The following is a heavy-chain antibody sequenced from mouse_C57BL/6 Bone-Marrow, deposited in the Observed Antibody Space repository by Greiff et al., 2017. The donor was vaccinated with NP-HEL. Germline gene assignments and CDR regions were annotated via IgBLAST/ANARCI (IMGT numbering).Heavy chain of an antibody. D-gene: IGHD4-1*01. CDR3: APLGYWYFDV. J-gene: IGHJ1*03. Sequence: EVKLVESGGGLVKPGGSLKLSCAASGFTFSSYAMSWVRQTPEKRLEWVATISDGGSYTYYPDNVKGRFTISRDNAKNNLYLQMSHLKSEDTAMYYCAPLGYWYFDVWGTGTTVTVSS. CDR1: GFTFSSYA. CDR2: ISDGGSYT. V-gene: IGHV5-4*03.